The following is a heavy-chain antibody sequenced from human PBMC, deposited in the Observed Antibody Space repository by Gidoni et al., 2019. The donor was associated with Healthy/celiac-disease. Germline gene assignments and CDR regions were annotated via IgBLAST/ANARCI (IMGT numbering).Heavy chain of an antibody. CDR3: AREGGSYYARSHYFDY. V-gene: IGHV3-30*01. Sequence: FTISRDNSKNTLYLQMNSLRAEDTAVYYCAREGGSYYARSHYFDYWGQGTLVTVSS. D-gene: IGHD1-26*01. J-gene: IGHJ4*02.